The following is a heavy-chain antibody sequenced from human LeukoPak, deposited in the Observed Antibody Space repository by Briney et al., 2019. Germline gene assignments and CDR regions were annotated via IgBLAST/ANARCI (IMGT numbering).Heavy chain of an antibody. J-gene: IGHJ4*02. D-gene: IGHD5-18*01. CDR1: GGSFSGYY. CDR3: ARVRSYGLYYFDY. CDR2: INHSGST. V-gene: IGHV4-34*01. Sequence: SETLSLTCAVYGGSFSGYYWSWIRLPPGKGLEWIGEINHSGSTNYNPSLKSRVTISVDTSKNQFSLKLSSVTAADTAVYYCARVRSYGLYYFDYWGQGTLVTVSS.